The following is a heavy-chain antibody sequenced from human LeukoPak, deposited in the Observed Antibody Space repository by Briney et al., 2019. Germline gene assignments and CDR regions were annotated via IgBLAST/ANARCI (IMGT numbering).Heavy chain of an antibody. CDR2: IYSGGST. Sequence: TGGSLRLSCATSGVNVSSNYMKLVRHEPKKGLERVSVIYSGGSTYYADSVKGRFTISRDNSKNTLYLQMNSLRAEDTAVYYCAREAVTRNYFDYWGQGTLVTVSS. CDR1: GVNVSSNY. D-gene: IGHD4-17*01. J-gene: IGHJ4*02. CDR3: AREAVTRNYFDY. V-gene: IGHV3-53*01.